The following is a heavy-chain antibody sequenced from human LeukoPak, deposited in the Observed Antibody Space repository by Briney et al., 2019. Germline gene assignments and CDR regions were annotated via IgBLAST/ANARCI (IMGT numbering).Heavy chain of an antibody. D-gene: IGHD2-15*01. CDR3: ARRYCSGGSCCPRHFDF. Sequence: SETLSLTCTVSGGSISSYYWSWIRQPAGKGLEWIGYIYYSGMTNYNPSLKSRVTMSVDTSKNQFSLNLNSATAADTAVYYCARRYCSGGSCCPRHFDFWGQGTLVTVSS. J-gene: IGHJ4*02. CDR2: IYYSGMT. V-gene: IGHV4-59*08. CDR1: GGSISSYY.